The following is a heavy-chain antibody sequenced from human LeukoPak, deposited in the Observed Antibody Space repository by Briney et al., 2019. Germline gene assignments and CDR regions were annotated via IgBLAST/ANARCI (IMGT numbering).Heavy chain of an antibody. Sequence: GGSLRLSCAASGFTFRNYAMSWVRQAAGKGLGWVSAISGSGGSTYYADSVKGRFTISRDNFKNTLYLQMNSLRAEDTAVYYCAKGESGYDSYFDYWGQGTLVTVSS. V-gene: IGHV3-23*01. CDR1: GFTFRNYA. J-gene: IGHJ4*02. CDR3: AKGESGYDSYFDY. D-gene: IGHD5-12*01. CDR2: ISGSGGST.